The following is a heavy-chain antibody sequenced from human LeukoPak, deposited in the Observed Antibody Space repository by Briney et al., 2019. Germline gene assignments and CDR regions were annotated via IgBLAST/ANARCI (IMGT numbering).Heavy chain of an antibody. V-gene: IGHV4-39*01. CDR3: ATREGSYVDPGGYPYDY. Sequence: SETLSLTCTVSGGSISSSSYYWGWIRQPPGKGLEWIGSIYYSGSTYYNPSLKSRVTISVDTSKNQFSLKLSSVTAADTAVYYCATREGSYVDPGGYPYDYWGQGTLVTVSS. J-gene: IGHJ4*02. CDR2: IYYSGST. D-gene: IGHD1-26*01. CDR1: GGSISSSSYY.